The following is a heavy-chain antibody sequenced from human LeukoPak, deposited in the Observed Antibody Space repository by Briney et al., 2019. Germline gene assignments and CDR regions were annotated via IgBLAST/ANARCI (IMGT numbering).Heavy chain of an antibody. J-gene: IGHJ4*02. D-gene: IGHD4-17*01. Sequence: GGSLRLSCAASGFTFSSYGMHWVRKAPGKGLEWVAVMWYDGSNKYYADSVKGRFTISRDNSKNTLYLQMTSLRAEDTAVYYCARQTPVDYWGQGTPVTVSS. CDR3: ARQTPVDY. CDR2: MWYDGSNK. CDR1: GFTFSSYG. V-gene: IGHV3-33*01.